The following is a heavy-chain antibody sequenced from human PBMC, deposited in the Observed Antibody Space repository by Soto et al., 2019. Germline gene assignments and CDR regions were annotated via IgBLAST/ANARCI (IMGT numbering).Heavy chain of an antibody. CDR3: GGGGTTQAGDY. CDR2: IYHSGST. V-gene: IGHV4-4*02. Sequence: SETLSLTCAVSGDSITSDKWWSWIRQPPGKGLQWIGEIYHSGSTKYNPSLKSRVIISVDKSKNQFSLKLSSVTAADTAVYYWGGGGTTQAGDYWGQGTLVTVPS. D-gene: IGHD3-16*01. J-gene: IGHJ4*02. CDR1: GDSITSDKW.